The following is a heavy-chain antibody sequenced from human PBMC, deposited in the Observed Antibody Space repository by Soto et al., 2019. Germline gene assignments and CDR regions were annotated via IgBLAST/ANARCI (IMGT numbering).Heavy chain of an antibody. CDR1: RFTFSGFD. V-gene: IGHV3-13*01. CDR3: ARGQEVGAHFFDS. Sequence: GGSLRLSCEASRFTFSGFDMHWVRQPTGKGLEWVSTIGTAGDTYYAVSVKGRFTISRDNAKNSLSLQMNSLRAGDTAVYFCARGQEVGAHFFDSWGQGNQVTVSS. CDR2: IGTAGDT. J-gene: IGHJ4*02. D-gene: IGHD2-15*01.